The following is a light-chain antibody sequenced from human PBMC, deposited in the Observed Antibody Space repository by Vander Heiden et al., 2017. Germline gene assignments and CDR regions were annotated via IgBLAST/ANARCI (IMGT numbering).Light chain of an antibody. Sequence: QSALTQPPSVSGSPGPSVTISCTGTSSNVGSYNHVSWYQQPPGTAPKLMMYGVNKRPSGVPDRFSGSKSGNTASLTISGLQAEDEADYYCTSFSSSGSYVFGTGTEVTV. CDR1: SSNVGSYNH. CDR2: GVN. CDR3: TSFSSSGSYV. J-gene: IGLJ1*01. V-gene: IGLV2-18*02.